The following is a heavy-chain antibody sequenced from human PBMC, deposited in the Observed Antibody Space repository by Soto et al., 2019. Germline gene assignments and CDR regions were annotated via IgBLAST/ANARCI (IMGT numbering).Heavy chain of an antibody. CDR2: ITASGTVT. Sequence: DEQLVESGGGLVQPGGSLRLSCAASGFSFRGFEMNWVRQAPGKGLEWLSYITASGTVTHYADSVKGRFTTSRDNAKNSLFLHMSSLRADDTAIYYCARAMIIVEYGMDIWGQGTAVTVSS. CDR1: GFSFRGFE. V-gene: IGHV3-48*03. J-gene: IGHJ6*02. CDR3: ARAMIIVEYGMDI. D-gene: IGHD3-22*01.